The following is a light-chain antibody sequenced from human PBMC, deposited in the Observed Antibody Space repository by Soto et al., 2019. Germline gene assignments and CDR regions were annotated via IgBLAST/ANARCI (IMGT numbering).Light chain of an antibody. CDR2: EVS. V-gene: IGLV2-14*01. CDR3: SSYTTSSTLV. Sequence: QSVLTQPASVSGSPGQSITISCTGTSSDVGAYNYVSWYQQHPGKAPKLMIYEVSNQPSGVSNRFSGSKSGNTASLTISGLQAEDEPDYYCSSYTTSSTLVFGGGTKLTVL. J-gene: IGLJ3*02. CDR1: SSDVGAYNY.